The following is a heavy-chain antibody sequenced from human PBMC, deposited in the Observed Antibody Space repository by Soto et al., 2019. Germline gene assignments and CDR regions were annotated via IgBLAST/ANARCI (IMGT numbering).Heavy chain of an antibody. D-gene: IGHD3-22*01. J-gene: IGHJ5*02. V-gene: IGHV4-30-4*01. CDR1: GGSISSGDYY. CDR3: ARTYTMIVPWAADNWFDP. CDR2: IYYSGST. Sequence: SETLSLTCTVSGGSISSGDYYWSWIRQPPGKGLEWIGYIYYSGSTYYNSSLKSRVTISVDTSKNQFSLKLSSVTAADTAVYYCARTYTMIVPWAADNWFDPWGQGTLVTVSS.